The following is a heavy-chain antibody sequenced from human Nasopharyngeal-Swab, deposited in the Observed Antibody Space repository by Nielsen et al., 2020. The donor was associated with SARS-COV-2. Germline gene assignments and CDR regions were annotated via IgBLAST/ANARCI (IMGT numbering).Heavy chain of an antibody. Sequence: WIRQPPGKGLEWIGSIYYSGSTYYNPSLKSRVTISVDTSKNQFSLKLSSVTAADTAVYYCASSIRYSGYDLGFDYWSQGTLVTVSS. CDR3: ASSIRYSGYDLGFDY. D-gene: IGHD5-12*01. CDR2: IYYSGST. V-gene: IGHV4-39*07. J-gene: IGHJ4*02.